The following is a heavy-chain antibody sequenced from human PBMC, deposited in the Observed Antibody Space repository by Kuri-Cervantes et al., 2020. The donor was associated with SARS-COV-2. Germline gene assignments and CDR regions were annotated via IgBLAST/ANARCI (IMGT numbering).Heavy chain of an antibody. D-gene: IGHD3-22*01. V-gene: IGHV4-59*01. Sequence: GSLRLSCTVSGGSISSYYWSWIRQPPGKGLEWIGYIYYSGSTNYNPSLKSRVTISVDTSKNQFSLKLSSVTAADTAVYYCAGAKYYYDSSGYYYVEGWFDPWGQGTLVTVSS. J-gene: IGHJ5*02. CDR3: AGAKYYYDSSGYYYVEGWFDP. CDR1: GGSISSYY. CDR2: IYYSGST.